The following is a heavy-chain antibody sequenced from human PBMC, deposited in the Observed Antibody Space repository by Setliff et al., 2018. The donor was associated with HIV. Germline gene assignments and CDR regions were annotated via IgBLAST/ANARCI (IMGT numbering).Heavy chain of an antibody. CDR1: GASIKSHY. V-gene: IGHV4-59*08. CDR3: ARVDWGYSSNWSIDY. J-gene: IGHJ4*02. Sequence: SETLSLTCIVFGASIKSHYWSWIRQSPGKRLEWIGSLSSSGRTRYYNLSLKRRVTISVDTSKNQFSLKLTSATAADTAVYYCARVDWGYSSNWSIDYWGQGMLVTVSS. D-gene: IGHD6-13*01. CDR2: LSSSGRT.